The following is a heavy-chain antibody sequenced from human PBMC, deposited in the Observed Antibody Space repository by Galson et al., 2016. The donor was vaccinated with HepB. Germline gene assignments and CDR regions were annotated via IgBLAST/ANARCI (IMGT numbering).Heavy chain of an antibody. V-gene: IGHV3-23*01. CDR2: ITGSGAST. CDR3: EKEEIAAAGTALDY. J-gene: IGHJ4*02. D-gene: IGHD6-13*01. CDR1: GFSFSTCA. Sequence: SLRLSCAASGFSFSTCAMNWVRQAPGKGLEWVSTITGSGASTYYVDSVKGRFIVSRANSKNTLYLQMNSLTAEDTATYFCEKEEIAAAGTALDYWGRGTLVTVSS.